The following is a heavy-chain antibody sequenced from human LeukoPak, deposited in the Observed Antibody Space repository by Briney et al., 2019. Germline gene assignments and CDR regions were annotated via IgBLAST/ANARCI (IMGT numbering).Heavy chain of an antibody. CDR3: ARLYSSSWPLDY. D-gene: IGHD6-13*01. CDR1: GFTFSTYW. Sequence: GGSLRLSCAASGFTFSTYWMSWVRQAPGKGLEWVSYISSSGSTIYYADSVKGRFTISRDNAKNSPYLQMNSLRAEDTAVYYCARLYSSSWPLDYWGQGTLVTVSS. CDR2: ISSSGSTI. J-gene: IGHJ4*02. V-gene: IGHV3-48*04.